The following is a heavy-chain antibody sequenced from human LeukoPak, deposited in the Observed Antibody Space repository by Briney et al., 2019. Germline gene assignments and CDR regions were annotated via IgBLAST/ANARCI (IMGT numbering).Heavy chain of an antibody. CDR2: IYYTGSA. CDR1: GGSIRTYY. V-gene: IGHV4-59*12. D-gene: IGHD4-23*01. Sequence: PSETLSLTCTVSGGSIRTYYWRSIRQPPGEGLEWIFCIYYTGSAKYNTSLKSRGTTSVDTSKNQFSLKLSSVTAADTPVYYCARGSITVVPAFDIWGQGTMFTVSS. J-gene: IGHJ3*02. CDR3: ARGSITVVPAFDI.